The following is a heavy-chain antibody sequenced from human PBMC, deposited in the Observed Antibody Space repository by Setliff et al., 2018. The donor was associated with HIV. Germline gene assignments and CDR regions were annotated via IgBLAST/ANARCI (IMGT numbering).Heavy chain of an antibody. V-gene: IGHV4-39*01. Sequence: LSLTCTVSRGSIRSGTYYWGWIRQPPGKGLEWIGNMYYTGNTYHNPSLKSRVTISVDTSKNQFSLKLSSVTAADTAVYYCASSPIITNGYYFDYWGPGTLVTVSS. CDR1: RGSIRSGTYY. J-gene: IGHJ4*02. CDR2: MYYTGNT. CDR3: ASSPIITNGYYFDY. D-gene: IGHD2-8*01.